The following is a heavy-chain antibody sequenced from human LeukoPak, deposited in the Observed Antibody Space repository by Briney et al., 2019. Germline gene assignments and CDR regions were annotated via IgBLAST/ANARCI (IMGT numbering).Heavy chain of an antibody. CDR2: IYYSGTT. D-gene: IGHD6-13*01. CDR3: AGAYSSSWYVAYYYGMDV. Sequence: TLSLTCTVSGDSITSGPYYWSWIRQRPGQGLEWIGYIYYSGTTYYNPSLKSRVTISVDTSKNQFSLKLSSVTAADTAVYYCAGAYSSSWYVAYYYGMDVWGQGTTVTVSS. V-gene: IGHV4-30-4*08. J-gene: IGHJ6*02. CDR1: GDSITSGPYY.